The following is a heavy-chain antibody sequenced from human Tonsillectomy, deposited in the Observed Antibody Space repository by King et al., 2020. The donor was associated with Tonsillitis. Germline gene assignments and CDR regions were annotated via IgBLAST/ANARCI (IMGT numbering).Heavy chain of an antibody. V-gene: IGHV4-34*01. CDR1: GGSFSGNY. J-gene: IGHJ4*02. D-gene: IGHD2-2*01. CDR2: INHSGSA. CDR3: ARDRCSTTSCERPIDY. Sequence: VQLQQWGAGLLKPSETLSLTCAVYGGSFSGNYWSWIRRPPGKGLEWIGEINHSGSANYNPSLKSRVPISVDTSKNQFSRKLTSVTAADTAVYYCARDRCSTTSCERPIDYWGQGTLVTVSS.